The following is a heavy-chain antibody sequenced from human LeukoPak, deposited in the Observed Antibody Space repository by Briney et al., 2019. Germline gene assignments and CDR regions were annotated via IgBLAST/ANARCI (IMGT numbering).Heavy chain of an antibody. CDR2: IRYDGSNK. Sequence: GGSLRLSCAASGFTFSSYGMHWVRQAPGKGLEWVAFIRYDGSNKYYADSVKGRFTISRDNSKNTLYLQMNSLRAEDTAVYYCARESGEYCSSTSCYSGYSLDVWGKGTTVTVSS. J-gene: IGHJ6*04. V-gene: IGHV3-30*02. CDR3: ARESGEYCSSTSCYSGYSLDV. CDR1: GFTFSSYG. D-gene: IGHD2-2*01.